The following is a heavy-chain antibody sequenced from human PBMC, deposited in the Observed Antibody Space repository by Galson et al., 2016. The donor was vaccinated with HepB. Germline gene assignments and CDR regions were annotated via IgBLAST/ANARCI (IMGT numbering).Heavy chain of an antibody. D-gene: IGHD2-2*02. J-gene: IGHJ6*02. V-gene: IGHV4-61*01. CDR3: ARDEGFYNGMDV. CDR2: IHDSGNT. Sequence: SETLSLTCTVSSDPVTSGTYYWSWVRQSPGKGLDWIGYIHDSGNTNYNPSIKSRVTISRDTSKNQFFLELTSVTAADTAVYYCARDEGFYNGMDVWGQGTTVT. CDR1: SDPVTSGTYY.